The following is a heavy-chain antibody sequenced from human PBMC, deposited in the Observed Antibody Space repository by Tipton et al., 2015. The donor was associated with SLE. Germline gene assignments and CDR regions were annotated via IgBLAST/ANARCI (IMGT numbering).Heavy chain of an antibody. V-gene: IGHV1-18*01. Sequence: QVQLVQSGAEVKKPGASVKVSCKASNYTFTSYGISWLRQAPGQGLEWMGWISAYNGNTKNVQKLQGRVTMTTDTSTTTAYMELRNLRSDDTAVYYCARDRGIVGEGLLDYWGQGTLVTVSS. D-gene: IGHD2-15*01. CDR3: ARDRGIVGEGLLDY. CDR2: ISAYNGNT. CDR1: NYTFTSYG. J-gene: IGHJ4*02.